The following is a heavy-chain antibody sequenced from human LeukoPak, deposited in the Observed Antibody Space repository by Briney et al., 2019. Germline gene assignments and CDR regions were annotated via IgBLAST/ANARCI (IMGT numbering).Heavy chain of an antibody. CDR1: VFTFRNYC. D-gene: IGHD4-11*01. Sequence: GGCLRLSCAASVFTFRNYCMNWGRRAPAKGLEWVANINEDGSEKNYVDSVKGRFTISRDNAKNSLYLQLNSLRAEDTAVYYCARDDYTKGFDHWGQGTQVTVSS. CDR2: INEDGSEK. CDR3: ARDDYTKGFDH. J-gene: IGHJ4*02. V-gene: IGHV3-7*05.